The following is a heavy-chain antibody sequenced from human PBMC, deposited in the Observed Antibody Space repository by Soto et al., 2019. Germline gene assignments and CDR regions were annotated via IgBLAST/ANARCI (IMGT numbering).Heavy chain of an antibody. V-gene: IGHV3-48*02. CDR2: ISSSSSTI. CDR3: ARDAGSWGY. Sequence: EVQLVESGGGLVQPGGSLRLSCAASGFTFSDYSMDWVRQAPGKGLEWVSYISSSSSTIYYADSVKGRFTISIDNAKNSLYLQMNCLRDEDTAVYYCARDAGSWGYWGQGTLVTVSS. D-gene: IGHD3-10*01. J-gene: IGHJ4*02. CDR1: GFTFSDYS.